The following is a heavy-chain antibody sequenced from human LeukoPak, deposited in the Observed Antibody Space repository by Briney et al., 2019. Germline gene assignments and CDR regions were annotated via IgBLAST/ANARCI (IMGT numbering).Heavy chain of an antibody. Sequence: SETLSLTCTVSGASISGHYLTWIRQPPGKGLEWIGYISHIGSTNYNPSLKSRVTISVDTSKNQFSLKLTSVTAADTAFYYYARDRISINALDMWGQGTMVTVSS. D-gene: IGHD1-14*01. V-gene: IGHV4-59*11. CDR2: ISHIGST. J-gene: IGHJ3*02. CDR3: ARDRISINALDM. CDR1: GASISGHY.